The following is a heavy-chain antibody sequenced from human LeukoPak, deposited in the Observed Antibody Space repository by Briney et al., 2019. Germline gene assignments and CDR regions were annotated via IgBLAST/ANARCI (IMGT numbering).Heavy chain of an antibody. D-gene: IGHD4-17*01. CDR1: GGTFSSDA. V-gene: IGHV1-69*04. J-gene: IGHJ4*02. CDR2: LIPMVDIP. CDR3: ARDQEDYGDYGAKLNFDY. Sequence: SVKVSCKASGGTFSSDAINWVRQAPGLGLEWIGRLIPMVDIPNYAQNFQGRVTITADKSTGTAYMELSSLRSEDTAVYYCARDQEDYGDYGAKLNFDYWGQGTLVTVSS.